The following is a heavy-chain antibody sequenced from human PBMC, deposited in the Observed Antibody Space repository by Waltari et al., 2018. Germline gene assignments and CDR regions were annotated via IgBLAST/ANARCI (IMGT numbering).Heavy chain of an antibody. CDR2: IKDDGSEK. Sequence: EVHLVESGGGLVQPGGSLRLSCAASGFTFSTYWMTWVRQAPGKGLGWLANIKDDGSEKNYVDSGKGRFTISRDNAKNSLYLQMNSLRAEDTAVYYCARDPHYSNFDYWGQGTLVTVSS. J-gene: IGHJ4*02. D-gene: IGHD4-4*01. V-gene: IGHV3-7*01. CDR3: ARDPHYSNFDY. CDR1: GFTFSTYW.